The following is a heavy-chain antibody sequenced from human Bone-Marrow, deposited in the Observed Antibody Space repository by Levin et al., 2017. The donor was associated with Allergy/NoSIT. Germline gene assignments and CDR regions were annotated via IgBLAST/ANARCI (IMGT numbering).Heavy chain of an antibody. CDR3: AREGDSNYWFDP. V-gene: IGHV7-4-1*02. CDR2: INTNTGNP. CDR1: GYTFTTYA. D-gene: IGHD4-11*01. J-gene: IGHJ5*02. Sequence: GGSLRLSCKASGYTFTTYAMNWVRQVPGQGLEWMGWINTNTGNPTYAQGFTGRYVFSLDTSVGTAYLQISSLQAEDTAVYYCAREGDSNYWFDPWGQGTLVTVSS.